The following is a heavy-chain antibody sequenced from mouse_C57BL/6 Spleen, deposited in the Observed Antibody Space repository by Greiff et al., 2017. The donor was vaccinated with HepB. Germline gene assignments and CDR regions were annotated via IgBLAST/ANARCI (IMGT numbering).Heavy chain of an antibody. CDR2: INPSSGYT. Sequence: VQLQQSGAELAKPGASVKLSCKASGYTFTSYWMHWVKQRPGQGLEWIGYINPSSGYTKYNQKFKDKATLTADKSSSTAYMQLSSLTYEDSAVYYCARSWGTDSSGPAWFTDWGQGTLVTVSA. V-gene: IGHV1-7*01. CDR1: GYTFTSYW. D-gene: IGHD3-2*02. J-gene: IGHJ3*01. CDR3: ARSWGTDSSGPAWFTD.